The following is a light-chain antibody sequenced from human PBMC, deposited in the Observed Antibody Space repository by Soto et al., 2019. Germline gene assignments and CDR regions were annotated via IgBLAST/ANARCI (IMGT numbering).Light chain of an antibody. CDR2: GAS. CDR3: LPAGRLGT. V-gene: IGKV3-15*01. J-gene: IGKJ1*01. Sequence: SQSVSSNLAWYQQKPGQAPRLLIYGASTRATGIPARFSGSGSRTDFTLSILGLAPEHLAVSYWLPAGRLGTFAQGTKVDIK. CDR1: QSVSSN.